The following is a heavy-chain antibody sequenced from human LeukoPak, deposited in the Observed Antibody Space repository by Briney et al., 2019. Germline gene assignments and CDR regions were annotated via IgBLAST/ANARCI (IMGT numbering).Heavy chain of an antibody. Sequence: ASVKDSSKASGFTFTAYYMHWVRQAPGQGLEWMGRINPNSGGTNYAQKFQGRVTMTRDTSISTAYMELSRLRSDDTAVYYCVREGWIYCTNGVCYQKSWFDPWGQGTLVTVSS. CDR2: INPNSGGT. CDR3: VREGWIYCTNGVCYQKSWFDP. CDR1: GFTFTAYY. V-gene: IGHV1-2*06. J-gene: IGHJ5*02. D-gene: IGHD2-8*01.